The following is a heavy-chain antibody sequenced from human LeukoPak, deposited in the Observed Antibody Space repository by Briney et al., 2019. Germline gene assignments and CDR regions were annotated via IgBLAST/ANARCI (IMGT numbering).Heavy chain of an antibody. V-gene: IGHV1-18*04. Sequence: SVKVSSKASGSPFTSYGISWGGRAPGQGLDWMGWVSPYNGDTNYAQRFKGRGTMTTDASTSTAYMELRSLRSDDTAVYYCARDCSTSCCPPFNYWGQGTLVTVSS. J-gene: IGHJ4*02. CDR3: ARDCSTSCCPPFNY. CDR1: GSPFTSYG. CDR2: VSPYNGDT. D-gene: IGHD2-2*01.